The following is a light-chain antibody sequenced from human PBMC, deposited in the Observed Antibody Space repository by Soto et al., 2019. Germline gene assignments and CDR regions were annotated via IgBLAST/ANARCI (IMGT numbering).Light chain of an antibody. V-gene: IGKV1-27*01. CDR2: AAS. CDR3: QKYNCAPFT. J-gene: IGKJ3*01. CDR1: RDIGNY. Sequence: DSQMTQSPSSLSASVGDRVTITCRASRDIGNYLAWYQQKPGKVPKVLIYAASTLLSGGPTRFCGSGSGTDFTLSVSSLQPADAAPYYCQKYNCAPFTFAPGTTVDIK.